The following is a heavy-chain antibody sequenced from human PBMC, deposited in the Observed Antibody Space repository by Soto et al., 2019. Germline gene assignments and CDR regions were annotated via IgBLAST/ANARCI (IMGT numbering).Heavy chain of an antibody. CDR1: GGSINSYY. Sequence: SETLSLTCTVSGGSINSYYWSWIRQPPGKGLEWIGYIYYSGSTNYNPSLKSRATISVDTSKNQFTLKLSTVTAADTAVYYCARVPWQWLGGYAFDIWGQGTMVT. D-gene: IGHD6-19*01. CDR2: IYYSGST. CDR3: ARVPWQWLGGYAFDI. J-gene: IGHJ3*02. V-gene: IGHV4-59*01.